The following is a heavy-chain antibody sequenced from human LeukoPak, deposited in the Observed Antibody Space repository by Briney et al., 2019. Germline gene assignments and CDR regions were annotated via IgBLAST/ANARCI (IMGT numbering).Heavy chain of an antibody. Sequence: GGSLRLSCVASRFTFTGFAMHWVRQAPGKGLEWVAVISWDGSTKYYADSVKGRFTISRDNSKNTLYLQMSSLRAEDTAVYYCAKYQEASSRRFDYWGQGTLVTVSS. D-gene: IGHD6-6*01. V-gene: IGHV3-30-3*01. CDR1: RFTFTGFA. CDR2: ISWDGSTK. CDR3: AKYQEASSRRFDY. J-gene: IGHJ4*02.